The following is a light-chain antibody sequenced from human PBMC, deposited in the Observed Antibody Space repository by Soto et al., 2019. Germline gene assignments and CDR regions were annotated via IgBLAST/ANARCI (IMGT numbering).Light chain of an antibody. V-gene: IGLV1-51*02. CDR2: ENT. Sequence: QSALTQPPSVSAAPGQKVTISCSGSSSNIGNNYVSWYQQLPGTAPKLLIYENTNRPSGIPDRFSGSKSGTSATLGITGLQTGDEADYYCGTWDSSLSAGVFGGGTKVTVL. CDR1: SSNIGNNY. J-gene: IGLJ3*02. CDR3: GTWDSSLSAGV.